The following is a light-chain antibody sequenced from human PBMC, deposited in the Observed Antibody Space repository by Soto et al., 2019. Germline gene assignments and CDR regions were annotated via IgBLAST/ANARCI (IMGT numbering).Light chain of an antibody. Sequence: EIVLTQSPGTLSLSPGERATLSCRASQSVSSSYLAWYQQKPGQAPRLLIYGASSRATGIPDRFSGSGSGTDFTLTISRLEPEDFAVYYCQQYGSSIPGWTFGQGTKVEIK. V-gene: IGKV3-20*01. J-gene: IGKJ1*01. CDR3: QQYGSSIPGWT. CDR2: GAS. CDR1: QSVSSSY.